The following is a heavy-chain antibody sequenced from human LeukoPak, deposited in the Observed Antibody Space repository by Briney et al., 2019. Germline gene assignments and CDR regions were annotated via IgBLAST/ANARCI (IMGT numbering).Heavy chain of an antibody. CDR2: IDARSGIT. CDR1: GFTFTIFG. D-gene: IGHD3-3*01. CDR3: ARTYDFGRGPPGDAFDN. Sequence: AGGSLRLSCAPSGFTFTIFGINWLRQAPGKGPEWVSYIDARSGITYYADSVQGRFTISRDNAKESVFLQMNRLRVDDTAVYYCARTYDFGRGPPGDAFDNWGQGTPVTVSS. V-gene: IGHV3-48*01. J-gene: IGHJ3*02.